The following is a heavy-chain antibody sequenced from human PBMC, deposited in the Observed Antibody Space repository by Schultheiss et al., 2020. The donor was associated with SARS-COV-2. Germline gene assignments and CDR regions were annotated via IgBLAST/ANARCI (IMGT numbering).Heavy chain of an antibody. J-gene: IGHJ4*02. V-gene: IGHV3-15*01. CDR1: GFTFSNAW. Sequence: GGSLRLSCAASGFTFSNAWMSWVRQAPGKGLEWVGRIKSKTDGGTTDYAAPVKGRFTISRDDSKNTLYLQMNSLKTEDTAVYYCTTDPRNYYDSSGYYYLLDYWGQGTLVTVSS. CDR3: TTDPRNYYDSSGYYYLLDY. D-gene: IGHD3-22*01. CDR2: IKSKTDGGTT.